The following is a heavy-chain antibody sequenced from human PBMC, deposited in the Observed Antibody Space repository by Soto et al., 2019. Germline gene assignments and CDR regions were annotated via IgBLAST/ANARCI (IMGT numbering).Heavy chain of an antibody. J-gene: IGHJ4*02. CDR3: ARERAGIAVARLDY. D-gene: IGHD6-19*01. CDR1: GFTFSSYA. Sequence: PGGSLRLSCAASGFTFSSYAMHWVRQAPGKGLEWVAVISYDGSNKYYADSVKGRFTISRDNSKNTLYLQMNSLRAEDTAVYYCARERAGIAVARLDYWGQGTLVTVSS. V-gene: IGHV3-30-3*01. CDR2: ISYDGSNK.